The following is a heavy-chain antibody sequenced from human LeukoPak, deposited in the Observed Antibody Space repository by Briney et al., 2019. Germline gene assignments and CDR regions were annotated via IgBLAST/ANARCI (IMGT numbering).Heavy chain of an antibody. CDR2: ISDNGGTT. CDR3: VTQGDGYYSGPFDY. V-gene: IGHV3-64D*06. CDR1: GFTLNTFA. Sequence: GGSLRLSWSASGFTLNTFAMHWVRQAPGKGLEYVSSISDNGGTTYYADSVKGGSTISRDNSKNTLYLQMSSLRAEDTAVYFCVTQGDGYYSGPFDYWGQGTLVTVSS. J-gene: IGHJ4*02. D-gene: IGHD3-22*01.